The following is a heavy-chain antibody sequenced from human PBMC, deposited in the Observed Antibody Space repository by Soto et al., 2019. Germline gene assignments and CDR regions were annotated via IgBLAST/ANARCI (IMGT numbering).Heavy chain of an antibody. V-gene: IGHV4-4*02. CDR1: VCSISSRNW. CDR2: IYPTGTT. D-gene: IGHD2-21*02. Sequence: EPLSLPCAVSVCSISSRNWLTLVRQPPGKGLEWIGEIYPTGTTNYNPSLRSRVTISVDKSKNQFSLKLTSVTAADTAVYYCSRGGDRTGYFYYGLDVWGQGTTVT. J-gene: IGHJ6*02. CDR3: SRGGDRTGYFYYGLDV.